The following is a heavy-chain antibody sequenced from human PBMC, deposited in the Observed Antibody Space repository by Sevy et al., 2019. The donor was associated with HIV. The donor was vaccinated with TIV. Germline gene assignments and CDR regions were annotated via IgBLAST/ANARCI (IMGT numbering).Heavy chain of an antibody. J-gene: IGHJ5*02. CDR3: VRGQISDSSRWYNWFDP. CDR1: GGSISSYY. V-gene: IGHV4-59*13. CDR2: IYYSGST. D-gene: IGHD6-13*01. Sequence: SETLSLTCAASGGSISSYYWSWIRQPPGKGLEWIGYIYYSGSTNYNPSLKSRVTISVDTSKNQFSLKLSSVTAADTAVYYCVRGQISDSSRWYNWFDPWGQGTLVTVSS.